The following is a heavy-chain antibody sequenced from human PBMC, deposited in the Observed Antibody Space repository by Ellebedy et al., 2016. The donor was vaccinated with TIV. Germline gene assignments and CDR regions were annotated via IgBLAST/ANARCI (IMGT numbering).Heavy chain of an antibody. V-gene: IGHV3-23*01. CDR3: AKSPNWSLHN. Sequence: GESLKISCAASGFTFGSYDMTWVRQAPGKGLAWVSSISTNGAGTKYADSVQGRFTVSRDNSRSTLYRQMNSLRAEDTAVYYCAKSPNWSLHNWGQGTPVTVSS. CDR1: GFTFGSYD. J-gene: IGHJ4*02. D-gene: IGHD1-1*01. CDR2: ISTNGAGT.